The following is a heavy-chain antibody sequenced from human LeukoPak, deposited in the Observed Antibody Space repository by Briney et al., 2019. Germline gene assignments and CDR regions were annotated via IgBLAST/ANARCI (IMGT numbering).Heavy chain of an antibody. CDR2: MNPNSGNT. J-gene: IGHJ3*02. CDR1: GYTFTSYD. V-gene: IGHV1-8*01. CDR3: ARGISLSAFDI. Sequence: ASVKVSCKASGYTFTSYDINWVRQATGQGVEWMGWMNPNSGNTGYAQKFQGRVTMTRNSSISTAYMELSSLRSEDAAVYYWARGISLSAFDIWGQGTMVTVSS. D-gene: IGHD2-21*01.